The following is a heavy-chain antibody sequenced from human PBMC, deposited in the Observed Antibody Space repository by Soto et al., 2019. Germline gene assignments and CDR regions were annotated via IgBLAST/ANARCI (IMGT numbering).Heavy chain of an antibody. CDR3: ASPVWGSYCYTGFLHYYGMDV. D-gene: IGHD3-16*02. J-gene: IGHJ6*02. Sequence: GGSLRLSCAASGFTFSSYAMHWVRQAPGKGLEWVAVISYDGSNKYYADSVKGRFTISRDNSKNTLYLQMNSLRAEDTAVYYCASPVWGSYCYTGFLHYYGMDVWGQGTTVTVSS. CDR1: GFTFSSYA. V-gene: IGHV3-30-3*01. CDR2: ISYDGSNK.